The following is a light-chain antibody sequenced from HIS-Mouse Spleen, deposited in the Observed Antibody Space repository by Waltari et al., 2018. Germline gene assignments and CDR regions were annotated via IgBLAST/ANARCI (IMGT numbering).Light chain of an antibody. CDR1: HLGRKS. CDR3: QVWDSSSDHVV. J-gene: IGLJ2*01. CDR2: DAS. V-gene: IGLV3-21*03. Sequence: SYVLTQPPSVSVAPGKTGRNSRGGNHLGRKSVHWNQQKPGQAPWLVVYDASDRPSGIPERFSGSNSGNTATLTISRVEAGDEADYYCQVWDSSSDHVVFGGGTKLTVL.